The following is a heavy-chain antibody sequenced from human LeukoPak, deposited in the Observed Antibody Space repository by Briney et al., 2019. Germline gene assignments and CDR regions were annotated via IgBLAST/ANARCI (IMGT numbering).Heavy chain of an antibody. D-gene: IGHD5-24*01. CDR1: GFTFSSYG. CDR3: AKDGEGDGYNLFAGYYYGMDV. J-gene: IGHJ6*02. V-gene: IGHV3-30*02. CDR2: TRFDGRDK. Sequence: GGSLRLSCAASGFTFSSYGMHWVRQAPGKGLDWVAFTRFDGRDKYYADSVKGRFTISRDNSKNTLYLQMNSLRAEDTAVYYCAKDGEGDGYNLFAGYYYGMDVWGQGTTVTVSS.